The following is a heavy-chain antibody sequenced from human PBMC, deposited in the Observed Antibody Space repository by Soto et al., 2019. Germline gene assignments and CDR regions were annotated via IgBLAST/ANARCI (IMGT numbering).Heavy chain of an antibody. Sequence: LSLTRAVYGGSFSDYYWSWSRHAPGKGLEWIGEINHSGSTNYNPSLKSRVTISVDTSKNQFSLKLSSATAADTAVYYCARFKNSGGDYSTYYYYGMDVWGQGTPVTVSS. CDR1: GGSFSDYY. CDR2: INHSGST. V-gene: IGHV4-34*01. CDR3: ARFKNSGGDYSTYYYYGMDV. J-gene: IGHJ6*01. D-gene: IGHD2-21*02.